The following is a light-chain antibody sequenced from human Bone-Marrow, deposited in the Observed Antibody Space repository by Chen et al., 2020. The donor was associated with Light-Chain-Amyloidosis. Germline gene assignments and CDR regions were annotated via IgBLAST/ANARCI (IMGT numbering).Light chain of an antibody. CDR1: SGSIATNY. V-gene: IGLV6-57*01. J-gene: IGLJ3*02. Sequence: NFMLTQPHSVSESPGKTVIISCTRSSGSIATNYVQWYQQRPGSSPTTVIYEDDQRPSGVPDRFSGYIDRSSNTASLTISGLKAENEADYYCQSYQGSSQGVFGGGTKLTVL. CDR3: QSYQGSSQGV. CDR2: EDD.